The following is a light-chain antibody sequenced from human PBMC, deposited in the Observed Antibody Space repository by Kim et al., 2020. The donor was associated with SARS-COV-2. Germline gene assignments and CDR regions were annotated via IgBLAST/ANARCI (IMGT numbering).Light chain of an antibody. CDR3: QHYNNWPPWT. CDR1: QSVSDN. CDR2: GAS. J-gene: IGKJ1*01. Sequence: EIVMTQFPATLSVSPGERVTLSCRASQSVSDNLAWYQQKPGQAPRLLIYGASTRATGIPARFSGSGSGTEFTLTITSLQSEDFAIYYCQHYNNWPPWTFGQGTKVDIK. V-gene: IGKV3-15*01.